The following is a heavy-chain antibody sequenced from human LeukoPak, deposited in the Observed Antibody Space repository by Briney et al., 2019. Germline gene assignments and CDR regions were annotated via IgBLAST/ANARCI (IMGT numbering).Heavy chain of an antibody. CDR1: GGSISSGSYY. CDR2: IYTSGST. CDR3: ARRSSSYGYNYWYFDL. D-gene: IGHD5-24*01. J-gene: IGHJ2*01. Sequence: SQTLSLTCTVSGGSISSGSYYWSWIRQPAGKGLEWIGRIYTSGSTNYNPSLKSRVTISVDTSKNQFSLKLSSVTAADTAVYYCARRSSSYGYNYWYFDLWGRGTLVTVSS. V-gene: IGHV4-61*02.